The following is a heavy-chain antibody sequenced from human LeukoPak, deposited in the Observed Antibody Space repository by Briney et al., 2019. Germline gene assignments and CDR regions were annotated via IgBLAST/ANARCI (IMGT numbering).Heavy chain of an antibody. V-gene: IGHV4-30-4*02. Sequence: PSETLSLTCTVSGGSISSGDYYWTWIRQPPGKGLEWIGYIYYSGSTYYNPSLKSRVTISEDTSKNQFSLKLSSVTAADTAVYYCARDGSHQNYFDYWGQGTLVTVSS. CDR2: IYYSGST. J-gene: IGHJ4*02. CDR3: ARDGSHQNYFDY. D-gene: IGHD2-15*01. CDR1: GGSISSGDYY.